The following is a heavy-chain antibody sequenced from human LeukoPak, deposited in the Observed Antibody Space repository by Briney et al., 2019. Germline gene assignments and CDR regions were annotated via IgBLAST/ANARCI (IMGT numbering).Heavy chain of an antibody. V-gene: IGHV4-34*01. CDR1: GGSVSGYY. Sequence: SETLSLTCAVYGGSVSGYYWSWIRQPPGKGLEWIGEINHSGSTNYNPSLKSRVTISVDTSKNQFSLKLSSVTAADTAVYYCATTRPLTTVTTFDYWGQGTLVTVSS. J-gene: IGHJ4*02. CDR3: ATTRPLTTVTTFDY. CDR2: INHSGST. D-gene: IGHD4-4*01.